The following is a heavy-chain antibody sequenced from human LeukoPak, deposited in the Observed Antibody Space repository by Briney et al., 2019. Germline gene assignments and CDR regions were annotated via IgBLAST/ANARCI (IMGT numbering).Heavy chain of an antibody. J-gene: IGHJ4*02. Sequence: GGSLRLSCAASGFTFSSYAMHWVRQAPGKGLEWVAVISYDGSNKYYADSVKGRFTNSRDNSKNTLYLQMNSLRAEDTAVYYCARAEAVDTAMGFDYWGQGTLVTVSS. V-gene: IGHV3-30*04. CDR3: ARAEAVDTAMGFDY. D-gene: IGHD5-18*01. CDR1: GFTFSSYA. CDR2: ISYDGSNK.